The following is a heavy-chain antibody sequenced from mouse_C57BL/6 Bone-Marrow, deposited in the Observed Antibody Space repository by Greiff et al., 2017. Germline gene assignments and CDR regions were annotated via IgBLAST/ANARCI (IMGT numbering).Heavy chain of an antibody. Sequence: DVKLVESVAELVRPGASVKLSCTASGFNIKNTYMHWVKQRPEQGLEWIGRIDPANGNTKYAPKFQGKATITADTSSNTAYLQLSSLTSEDTAIYYCASRGGDGYYVPFAYWGQGSLVTVSA. CDR2: IDPANGNT. V-gene: IGHV14-3*01. CDR3: ASRGGDGYYVPFAY. D-gene: IGHD2-3*01. J-gene: IGHJ3*01. CDR1: GFNIKNTY.